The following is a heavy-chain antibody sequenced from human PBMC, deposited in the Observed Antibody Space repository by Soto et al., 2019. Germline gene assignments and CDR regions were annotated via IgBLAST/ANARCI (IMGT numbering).Heavy chain of an antibody. CDR3: ARDQGITTFGVYSMYYYGMDV. V-gene: IGHV1-18*01. Sequence: QVQLVQSGAEVKKPGASVKVSCKASGYTFTSSGISWVRQAPGQGLEWMGWISTDNGNTNYAQHLQGRVSMTTDTSTSTAYMDLRSLRSDDTAVYYCARDQGITTFGVYSMYYYGMDVWGQGTTVTFSS. D-gene: IGHD3-3*01. CDR2: ISTDNGNT. J-gene: IGHJ6*02. CDR1: GYTFTSSG.